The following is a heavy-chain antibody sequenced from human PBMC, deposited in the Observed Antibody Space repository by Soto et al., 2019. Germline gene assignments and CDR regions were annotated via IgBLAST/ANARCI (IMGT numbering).Heavy chain of an antibody. CDR2: IVVSSGNT. J-gene: IGHJ4*02. D-gene: IGHD2-21*02. Sequence: GXSVKASCQASGFTFFTSAGQLVRQARGQRLECIGWIVVSSGNTNYAQQFQERVTITRDMSTNTAYMELSSLRSEDTAVYYCAADQYCGGDCYFDDWGRGIMVTVSS. CDR1: GFTFFTSA. V-gene: IGHV1-58*01. CDR3: AADQYCGGDCYFDD.